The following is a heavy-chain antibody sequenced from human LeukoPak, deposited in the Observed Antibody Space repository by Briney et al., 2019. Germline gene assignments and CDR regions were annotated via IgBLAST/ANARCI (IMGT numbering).Heavy chain of an antibody. V-gene: IGHV4-59*01. J-gene: IGHJ3*02. CDR2: IYYSGST. CDR3: ARDLGCSSTSCYFPDAFDI. Sequence: SETLSLTCTVSGGSISSYYWSWLRQPPGKGLEWIGYIYYSGSTNYNPSLKSRVTISVDTSKNQFSLKLSSVTAADTAVYYCARDLGCSSTSCYFPDAFDIWGQGTMVTVSS. CDR1: GGSISSYY. D-gene: IGHD2-2*01.